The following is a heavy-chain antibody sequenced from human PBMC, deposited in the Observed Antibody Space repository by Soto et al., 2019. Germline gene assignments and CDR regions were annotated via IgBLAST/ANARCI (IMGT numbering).Heavy chain of an antibody. D-gene: IGHD4-17*01. CDR1: GFTFSSYW. J-gene: IGHJ6*02. Sequence: GGSLRLSCAASGFTFSSYWMSWVRQAPGKGLEWVANIKQDGSEKYYVDSVKGRFTISRDNAKNSLYLQWSSLKASDTAMYYCTLSYGDSYYYYNGMDVWGQGTTVTVSS. V-gene: IGHV3-7*03. CDR2: IKQDGSEK. CDR3: TLSYGDSYYYYNGMDV.